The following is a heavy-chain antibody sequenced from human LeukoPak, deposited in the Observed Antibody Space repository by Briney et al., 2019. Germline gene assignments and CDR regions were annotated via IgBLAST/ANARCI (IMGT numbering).Heavy chain of an antibody. V-gene: IGHV4-59*01. CDR1: GGSISGYY. D-gene: IGHD2-2*01. CDR3: ARGLVVVPAAISYFDY. CDR2: IYYSGST. J-gene: IGHJ4*02. Sequence: SETLSLTCTVSGGSISGYYWSWIRQPPGKGLEWIGYIYYSGSTNYNPSLKSRVTISVDTSKNQFSLKLSSVTAADTAVYYCARGLVVVPAAISYFDYWGQGTLVTVSS.